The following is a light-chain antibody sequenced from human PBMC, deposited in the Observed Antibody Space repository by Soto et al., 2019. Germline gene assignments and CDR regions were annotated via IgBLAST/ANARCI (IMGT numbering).Light chain of an antibody. J-gene: IGLJ2*01. V-gene: IGLV2-14*03. CDR3: CSYTSTIKAV. CDR1: RSDVGAYNY. Sequence: QSVLTQPASVSGSPGQSITISCTGARSDVGAYNYVSWYQQHPGQAPKLIIYDVSNRPSGVSNRFSGSKSGNTASLTISGLQAEDEADYYCCSYTSTIKAVFGGWTKLTVL. CDR2: DVS.